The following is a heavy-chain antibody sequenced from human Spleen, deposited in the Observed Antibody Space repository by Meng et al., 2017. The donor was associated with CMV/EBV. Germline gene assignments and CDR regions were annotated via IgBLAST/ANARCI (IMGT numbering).Heavy chain of an antibody. J-gene: IGHJ2*01. V-gene: IGHV1-69*01. CDR1: GGTFKRLS. CDR3: ARGPRNRYLDV. D-gene: IGHD3-10*01. CDR2: MAPIFGTT. Sequence: SGRASGGTFKRLSINWVRQAPGQGPEWVGGMAPIFGTTTYAQKFQGRVTIAADESTGTAYMELNSLRSEDTAIYYCARGPRNRYLDVWGRGTLVTVSS.